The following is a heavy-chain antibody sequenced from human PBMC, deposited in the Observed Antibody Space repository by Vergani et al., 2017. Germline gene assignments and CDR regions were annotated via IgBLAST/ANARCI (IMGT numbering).Heavy chain of an antibody. V-gene: IGHV4-31*03. Sequence: QVQLQESGPGLVKPSQTLSLTCTVSGGSISSGGYYWSWIRQHPGKGLEWIGYIYYSGSTYYNPSLKSRVTISVDTSKNQFSLKLSSVTAADTAVYYCARSXNYYDSSGYYYHSYYFDYWGQGTLVIVSS. CDR3: ARSXNYYDSSGYYYHSYYFDY. J-gene: IGHJ4*02. D-gene: IGHD3-22*01. CDR2: IYYSGST. CDR1: GGSISSGGYY.